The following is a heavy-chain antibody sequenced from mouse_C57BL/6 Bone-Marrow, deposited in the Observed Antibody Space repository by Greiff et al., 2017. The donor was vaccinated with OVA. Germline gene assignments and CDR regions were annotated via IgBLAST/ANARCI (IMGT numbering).Heavy chain of an antibody. J-gene: IGHJ4*01. CDR3: AREGYDYYAMDY. Sequence: VQLQQSGPELVKPGASVKISCKASGYTFTDYYMNWVKQSHGKSLEWIGDINPNNGGTSYNQKFKGKATLTVDKSSSTAYMELLSLTSEDSAVYYCAREGYDYYAMDYWGQGTSVTVSS. D-gene: IGHD3-1*01. CDR2: INPNNGGT. CDR1: GYTFTDYY. V-gene: IGHV1-26*01.